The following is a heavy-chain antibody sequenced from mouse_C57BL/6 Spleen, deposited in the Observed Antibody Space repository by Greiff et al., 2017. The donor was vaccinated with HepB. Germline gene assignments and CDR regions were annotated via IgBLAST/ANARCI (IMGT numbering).Heavy chain of an antibody. Sequence: EVNVVESGGGLVQPGGSLSLSCAASGFTFTDYYMSWVRQPPGKALEWLGFIRNKANGYTTEYSASVKGRFTISRDNSQSILYLQMNALRAEDSATYYCAIPYYYGSSSFAYWGQGTLVTVSA. CDR3: AIPYYYGSSSFAY. CDR1: GFTFTDYY. V-gene: IGHV7-3*01. D-gene: IGHD1-1*01. J-gene: IGHJ3*01. CDR2: IRNKANGYTT.